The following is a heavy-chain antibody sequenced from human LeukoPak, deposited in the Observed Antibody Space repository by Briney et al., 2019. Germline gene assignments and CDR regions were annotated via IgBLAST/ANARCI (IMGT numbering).Heavy chain of an antibody. CDR2: ISGSGGIT. J-gene: IGHJ4*02. D-gene: IGHD2-2*01. V-gene: IGHV3-23*01. CDR1: GFTFSSYA. CDR3: AKDLRCTDGSCKYFES. Sequence: GGSLRLSCAASGFTFSSYAMSWVRQAPGTGLERVSAISGSGGITTYAASVKGRFTISRDFSKNTLYLHMDSLRAEDTALYYCAKDLRCTDGSCKYFESWGQGTLVTVSS.